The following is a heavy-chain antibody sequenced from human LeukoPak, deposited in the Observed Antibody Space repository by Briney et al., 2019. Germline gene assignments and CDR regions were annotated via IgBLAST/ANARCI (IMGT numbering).Heavy chain of an antibody. CDR1: GFTFSRYA. D-gene: IGHD5-24*01. J-gene: IGHJ4*02. CDR2: ISNSGESP. CDR3: AKKSRDGYNPFDY. V-gene: IGHV3-23*01. Sequence: GGSRRLSCAASGFTFSRYAMSWVRQAPGKGLEWVCGISNSGESPYYANSVEGRFTISRDNSKNTLYLEINSLRAEDTAVYYCAKKSRDGYNPFDYVGQGTLVTVSS.